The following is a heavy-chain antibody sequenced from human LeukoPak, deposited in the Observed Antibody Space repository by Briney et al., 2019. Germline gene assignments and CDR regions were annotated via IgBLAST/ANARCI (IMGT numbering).Heavy chain of an antibody. V-gene: IGHV1-2*02. CDR1: GYTFTGYY. D-gene: IGHD5-12*01. Sequence: ASVTVSCKASGYTFTGYYIHWVRQAPGQGLEWTGWINPDSGGTKSAQKFQGRVTISRDTPINTVYMERSRLASVYTAVYLCARSPGSGYAFDSWGQGTQVTVSS. CDR2: INPDSGGT. CDR3: ARSPGSGYAFDS. J-gene: IGHJ4*02.